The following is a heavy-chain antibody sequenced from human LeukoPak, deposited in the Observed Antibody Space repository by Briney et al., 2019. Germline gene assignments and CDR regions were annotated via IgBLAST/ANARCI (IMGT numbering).Heavy chain of an antibody. Sequence: ASVKVSCKASGYTFTSYGISWVRQAPGQGLEWMGWISAYNGNTNYAQKLQGRVTMTTDTSTSTAYMELRSLRSDDTAVYYCARDQGYCSSTSCYPDWFDPWGQGTLVNVSS. CDR3: ARDQGYCSSTSCYPDWFDP. D-gene: IGHD2-2*01. CDR1: GYTFTSYG. V-gene: IGHV1-18*01. CDR2: ISAYNGNT. J-gene: IGHJ5*02.